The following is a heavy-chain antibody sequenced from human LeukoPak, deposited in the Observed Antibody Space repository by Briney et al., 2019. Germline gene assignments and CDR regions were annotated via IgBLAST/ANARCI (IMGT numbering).Heavy chain of an antibody. D-gene: IGHD3-22*01. Sequence: GGSLRLSCAASGFTFSSYSMNWVRQAPGKGLEWVSAISGSAARTYYADSVKGRFTISRDNSKNTVYLQMNSLRAEDTAVYYCAKRYPYDSSTYAFDYWGQGALVTVSS. CDR3: AKRYPYDSSTYAFDY. V-gene: IGHV3-23*01. J-gene: IGHJ4*02. CDR2: ISGSAART. CDR1: GFTFSSYS.